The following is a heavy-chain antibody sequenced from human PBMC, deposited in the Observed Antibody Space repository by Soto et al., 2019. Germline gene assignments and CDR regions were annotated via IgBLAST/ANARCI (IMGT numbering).Heavy chain of an antibody. V-gene: IGHV4-34*01. CDR2: INHSGST. CDR3: ARGDFWSGYWRYYYGMDV. Sequence: SETLSLTCAVYGGSFSGYYWSWIRQPPGKGLEWIGEINHSGSTNYNPSLKSRVTISVDTSKNQFSLKLSSVTAADTAVYYCARGDFWSGYWRYYYGMDVWGQGTTVTVSS. D-gene: IGHD3-3*01. CDR1: GGSFSGYY. J-gene: IGHJ6*02.